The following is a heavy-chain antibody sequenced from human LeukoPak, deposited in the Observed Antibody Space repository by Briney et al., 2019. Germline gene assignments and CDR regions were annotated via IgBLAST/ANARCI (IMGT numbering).Heavy chain of an antibody. CDR1: GCTFSSYA. CDR2: ISGSGGST. J-gene: IGHJ4*02. Sequence: GGSLRLSCAASGCTFSSYAMSWVRQAPGKGLEWVSAISGSGGSTYYADSVKGRFTISRDNSKNTLYLQMNSLRAEDTAVYYCAKVSGWYFQTSFFFDYWGQGTLVTVSS. V-gene: IGHV3-23*01. CDR3: AKVSGWYFQTSFFFDY. D-gene: IGHD6-19*01.